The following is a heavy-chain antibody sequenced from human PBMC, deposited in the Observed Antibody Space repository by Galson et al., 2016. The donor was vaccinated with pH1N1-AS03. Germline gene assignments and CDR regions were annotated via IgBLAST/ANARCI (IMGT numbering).Heavy chain of an antibody. D-gene: IGHD1-1*01. CDR3: AKDRNDYRLHYFSGSDV. CDR2: TSSSGGST. J-gene: IGHJ6*02. CDR1: GFTFTDFA. V-gene: IGHV3-23*01. Sequence: SLRLSCATSGFTFTDFAVGWVRQAPGRGLEWVSATSSSGGSTYYAESVKGRFTISRDYSKNTVDLQMNSLRAEDTAVYYCAKDRNDYRLHYFSGSDVWGQGTTVIVSS.